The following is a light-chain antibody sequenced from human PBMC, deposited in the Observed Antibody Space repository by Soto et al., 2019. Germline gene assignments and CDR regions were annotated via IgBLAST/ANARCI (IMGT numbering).Light chain of an antibody. V-gene: IGKV3-15*01. CDR2: GAS. Sequence: EKVMTHSVAALSVTNGERATLSCRASQSVSSNLAWYQQKPGQAPRLLIYGASTRATGIPARFSGSGSGTEFTLTISSLQSEDFTVYYCLQRSYWPITSGHGRRLEV. CDR3: LQRSYWPIT. CDR1: QSVSSN. J-gene: IGKJ5*01.